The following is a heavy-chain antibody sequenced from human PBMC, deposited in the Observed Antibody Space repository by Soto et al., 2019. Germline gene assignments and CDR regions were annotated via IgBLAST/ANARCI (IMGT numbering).Heavy chain of an antibody. CDR3: TASSWTGARLDF. CDR1: GYTFTSWD. D-gene: IGHD6-13*01. Sequence: ASVKVSCKASGYTFTSWDVYWVRQAAGQGLEWMGYMNPRSGNTGYEQKFQGRVTMTRDTSISTAYIELSSLTSDDTAVYYCTASSWTGARLDFWGQGTPVTVSS. CDR2: MNPRSGNT. V-gene: IGHV1-8*01. J-gene: IGHJ4*01.